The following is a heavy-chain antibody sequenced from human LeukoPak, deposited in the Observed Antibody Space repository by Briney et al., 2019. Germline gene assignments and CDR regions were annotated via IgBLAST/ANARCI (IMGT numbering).Heavy chain of an antibody. CDR3: ARGPLGSYDRRHY. CDR1: GGSFSGYY. Sequence: SEALSLTCAVYGGSFSGYYWSWIRQPPGKGLEWIGRIYTSGSTNYNPSLKSRVTISVDTSKKQFSLKLSSVTAADTAVYYCARGPLGSYDRRHYWGQGTLVTVSS. V-gene: IGHV4-59*10. D-gene: IGHD1-26*01. J-gene: IGHJ4*02. CDR2: IYTSGST.